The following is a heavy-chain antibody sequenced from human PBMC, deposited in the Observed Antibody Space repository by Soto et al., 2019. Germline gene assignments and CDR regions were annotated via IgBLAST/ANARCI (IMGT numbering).Heavy chain of an antibody. Sequence: QVQLVESGGGVVQPGRSLRLSCVASGFTFRSYGMHWVRQAPGKGLEWVAVISYDGSKKYHADSVKGRFTISRDNSKNTLYMQINSLRAEDTAVYYCATWPYCSSTRCPVGANYDFWSGYYETFDYWGQGTLVTVSS. D-gene: IGHD3-3*01. CDR1: GFTFRSYG. CDR3: ATWPYCSSTRCPVGANYDFWSGYYETFDY. J-gene: IGHJ4*02. V-gene: IGHV3-30*03. CDR2: ISYDGSKK.